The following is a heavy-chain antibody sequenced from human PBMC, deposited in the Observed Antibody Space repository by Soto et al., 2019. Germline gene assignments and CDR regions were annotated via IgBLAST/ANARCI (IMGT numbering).Heavy chain of an antibody. D-gene: IGHD2-2*01. CDR3: VRDFRDTCRGPSCLYFDY. CDR1: GYTFTSYG. CDR2: ISANSGDT. V-gene: IGHV1-18*01. J-gene: IGHJ4*01. Sequence: QVQLVQSGAEVKEPGASVRVSCQASGYTFTSYGFSWVRQSPGQGLEGVAWISANSGDTNSAEKFQGRVTLSTDTSTSTAYRDLRSLTSDDTAAYYCVRDFRDTCRGPSCLYFDYWGHGTLVTVSS.